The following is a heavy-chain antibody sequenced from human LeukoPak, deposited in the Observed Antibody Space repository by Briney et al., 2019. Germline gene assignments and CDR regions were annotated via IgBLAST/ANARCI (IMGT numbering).Heavy chain of an antibody. CDR3: ARALYPLPGLLDEYYYGSGRNMDV. V-gene: IGHV3-21*01. Sequence: PGGSLRLSCAASGFTFSSYSMNWVRQAPGKGLEWVSSISSSSSYIYYADSVKGRFTISRDNAKNSLYMQMNSLRAEDTAVYYCARALYPLPGLLDEYYYGSGRNMDVWGKGTTVTISS. CDR2: ISSSSSYI. CDR1: GFTFSSYS. J-gene: IGHJ6*03. D-gene: IGHD3-10*01.